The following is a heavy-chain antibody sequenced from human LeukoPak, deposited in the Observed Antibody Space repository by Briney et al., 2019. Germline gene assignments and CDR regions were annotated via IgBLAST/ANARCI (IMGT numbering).Heavy chain of an antibody. V-gene: IGHV1-8*01. Sequence: ASVKVSCKASGYTFTSYDINWVRQATGQGLEWMGWMNPNSGNTGYAQKFQGRVTMTRNTSISTAYMELSSLRSEDTAVCYCARGGGYCSSTSCPKDGELFDYWGQGTLVTVSS. CDR1: GYTFTSYD. D-gene: IGHD2-2*03. J-gene: IGHJ4*02. CDR2: MNPNSGNT. CDR3: ARGGGYCSSTSCPKDGELFDY.